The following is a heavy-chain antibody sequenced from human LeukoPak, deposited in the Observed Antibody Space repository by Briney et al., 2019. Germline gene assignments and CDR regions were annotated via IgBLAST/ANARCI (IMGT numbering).Heavy chain of an antibody. CDR2: ISAYNGNT. V-gene: IGHV1-18*01. J-gene: IGHJ6*02. CDR3: ARGGPTPTGWFGELLPNFNDPYGMDV. CDR1: GYTFTSYG. Sequence: ASVKVSCKASGYTFTSYGISWVRQAPGQGLEWMGWISAYNGNTNYAQKLQGRVTMITDTSTSTAYMELRSLRSDDTAVYYCARGGPTPTGWFGELLPNFNDPYGMDVWGQGTTVTVSS. D-gene: IGHD3-10*01.